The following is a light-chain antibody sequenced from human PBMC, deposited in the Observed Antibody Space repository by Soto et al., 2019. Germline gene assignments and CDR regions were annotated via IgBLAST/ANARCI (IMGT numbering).Light chain of an antibody. Sequence: ALTQSPGTLPSSPGERATLSCRASQSVSSNYLAWYQQKPGQAPRLLIYGASSRATGIPDRFSGSGSGTDFTLTIDRLESEDFAVYFCQQYGDLPWTFGQGTKVDNK. J-gene: IGKJ1*01. CDR1: QSVSSNY. CDR2: GAS. V-gene: IGKV3-20*01. CDR3: QQYGDLPWT.